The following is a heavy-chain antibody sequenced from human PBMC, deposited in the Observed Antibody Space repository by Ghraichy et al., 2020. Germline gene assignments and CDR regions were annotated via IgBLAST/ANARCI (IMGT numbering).Heavy chain of an antibody. CDR1: GYSFTSYW. J-gene: IGHJ4*02. V-gene: IGHV5-51*01. CDR3: ARALLRKMYYFDY. Sequence: GESLNISCKGSGYSFTSYWIGWVRQMPGKGLEWMGIIYPGDSDTRYSPSFQGQVTISADKSISTAYLQWSSLKASDTAMYYCARALLRKMYYFDYWGQGTLVTFSS. CDR2: IYPGDSDT. D-gene: IGHD1-26*01.